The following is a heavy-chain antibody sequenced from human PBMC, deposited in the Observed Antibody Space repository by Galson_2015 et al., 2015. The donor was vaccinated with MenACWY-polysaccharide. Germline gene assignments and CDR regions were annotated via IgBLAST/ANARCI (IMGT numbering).Heavy chain of an antibody. D-gene: IGHD5-24*01. V-gene: IGHV3-7*01. CDR2: IKQDGSEK. CDR1: GFTFSTYW. CDR3: ATAPSLHVGQH. J-gene: IGHJ1*01. Sequence: SLRLSCAASGFTFSTYWVTWVRQAPGKGLEWVANIKQDGSEKYYVDSVEGRFTISRDNAESSLYLQMNSLRAEDTAVYYCATAPSLHVGQHWGQGTLVIVSS.